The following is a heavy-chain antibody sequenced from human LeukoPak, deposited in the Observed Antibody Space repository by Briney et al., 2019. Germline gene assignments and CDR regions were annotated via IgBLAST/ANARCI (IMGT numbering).Heavy chain of an antibody. Sequence: GRSLRLSCAASGFTFSSNGMHWVRQAPGKGLEWVAVISSDGSNKYFADSVKGRFTVSRDNSKNTLYLQMNSLRVEDTAVYYCAKVGTGYSSGWSTIGGFDYLGQGTLVTVSS. CDR1: GFTFSSNG. J-gene: IGHJ4*02. CDR3: AKVGTGYSSGWSTIGGFDY. CDR2: ISSDGSNK. V-gene: IGHV3-30*18. D-gene: IGHD6-13*01.